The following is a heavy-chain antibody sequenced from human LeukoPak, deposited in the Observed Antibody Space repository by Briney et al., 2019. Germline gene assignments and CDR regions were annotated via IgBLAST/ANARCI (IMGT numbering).Heavy chain of an antibody. Sequence: GGSLSLSCAASGFTFSRYSMNWVRQAPGKGLEGVSSISSSSRYIYYADSVKGRFTNSRDNAKNSLYLQMNSLRAEDTAVYYCARDGALDWKQNADYWGQGTLVTVSS. CDR1: GFTFSRYS. CDR2: ISSSSRYI. D-gene: IGHD1-1*01. J-gene: IGHJ4*02. CDR3: ARDGALDWKQNADY. V-gene: IGHV3-21*01.